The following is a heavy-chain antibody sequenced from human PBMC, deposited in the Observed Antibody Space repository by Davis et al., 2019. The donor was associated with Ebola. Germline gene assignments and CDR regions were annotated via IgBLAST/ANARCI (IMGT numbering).Heavy chain of an antibody. CDR3: ARAGFGSTWFDC. V-gene: IGHV3-13*01. D-gene: IGHD6-13*01. Sequence: PGGSLRLSCAASGFTFRSYDMHWVRRATGKGLEWVSAIGAAGDTYYPVSVKGRFTISRENAKNSLYLQMNSLRAEDTAVYYCARAGFGSTWFDCWGQGILVTVPS. CDR2: IGAAGDT. CDR1: GFTFRSYD. J-gene: IGHJ5*01.